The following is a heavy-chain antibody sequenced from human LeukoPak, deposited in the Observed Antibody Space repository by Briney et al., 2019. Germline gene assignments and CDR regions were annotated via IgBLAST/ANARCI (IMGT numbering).Heavy chain of an antibody. Sequence: GGSLRLSCAASGFTFSSYSMNWVRQAPGKGLEWVSYISPGSSTIYYADSVKGRFTISRDNAKNALYLQMNSLRAEDTAVYYCARERDGYTHDAFDVWGQGTMVTVSS. CDR1: GFTFSSYS. CDR2: ISPGSSTI. CDR3: ARERDGYTHDAFDV. V-gene: IGHV3-48*01. D-gene: IGHD5-24*01. J-gene: IGHJ3*01.